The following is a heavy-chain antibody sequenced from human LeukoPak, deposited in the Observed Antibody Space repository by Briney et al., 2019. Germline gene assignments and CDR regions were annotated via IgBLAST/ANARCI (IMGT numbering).Heavy chain of an antibody. V-gene: IGHV4-59*01. CDR3: ASSGVVSSSGWFDP. CDR2: IYYSGNI. CDR1: GGSITSYY. J-gene: IGHJ5*02. D-gene: IGHD6-6*01. Sequence: SETLSLTCTVSGGSITSYYWSWIRQPPGKGLEWTGYIYYSGNINYNPSLKSRVTISVNTSKNQFSLKLSSVTAADTAVYYCASSGVVSSSGWFDPWGQGTLVTVSS.